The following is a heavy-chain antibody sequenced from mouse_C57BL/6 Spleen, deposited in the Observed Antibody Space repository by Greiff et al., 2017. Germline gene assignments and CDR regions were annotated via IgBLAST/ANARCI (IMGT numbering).Heavy chain of an antibody. J-gene: IGHJ4*01. D-gene: IGHD3-2*02. V-gene: IGHV1-59*01. Sequence: QVQLQQPGAELVRPGPSVKLSCKASGYTFTSYWMHWVKQRPGQGLEWIGVIDPSDSYTNYNQKFKGKATLTVDTSSSTAYMQLGSLTSEDSAVYYCARSAQATYAMDYWGQGTSVTVSS. CDR2: IDPSDSYT. CDR3: ARSAQATYAMDY. CDR1: GYTFTSYW.